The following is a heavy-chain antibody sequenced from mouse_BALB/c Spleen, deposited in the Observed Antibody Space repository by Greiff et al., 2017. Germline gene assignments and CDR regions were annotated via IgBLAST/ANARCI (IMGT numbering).Heavy chain of an antibody. CDR1: GFTFSSYA. V-gene: IGHV5-9-4*01. CDR2: ISSGGSYT. J-gene: IGHJ3*01. D-gene: IGHD1-1*01. Sequence: EVQRVESGGGLVKPGGSLKLSCAASGFTFSSYAMSWVRQSPEKRLEWVAEISSGGSYTYYPDTVTGRFTISRDNAKNTLYLEMSSLRSEDTAMYYCARGDYGSTAFAYWGQGTLVTVSA. CDR3: ARGDYGSTAFAY.